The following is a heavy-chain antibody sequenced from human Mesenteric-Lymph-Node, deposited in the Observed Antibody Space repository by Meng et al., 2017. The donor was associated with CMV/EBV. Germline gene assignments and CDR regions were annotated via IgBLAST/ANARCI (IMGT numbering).Heavy chain of an antibody. CDR2: IFWDDDK. D-gene: IGHD3-16*01. CDR3: ARNRWRRGGYGFDY. CDR1: VSSLSTGDMG. V-gene: IGHV2-5*02. Sequence: FSVSSLSTGDMGVDWIRQPPGKALEWLATIFWDDDKRYSPSLETRLTITKDSSKNQVVLSMINMDPGDTATYYCARNRWRRGGYGFDYWGQGTLVTVSS. J-gene: IGHJ4*02.